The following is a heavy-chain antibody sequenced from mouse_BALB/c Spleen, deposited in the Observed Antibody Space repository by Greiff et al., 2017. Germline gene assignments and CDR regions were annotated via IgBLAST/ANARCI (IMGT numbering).Heavy chain of an antibody. CDR1: GYAFTNYL. D-gene: IGHD1-1*01. CDR2: INPGSGGT. Sequence: VKVVESGAELVRPGTSVKVSCKASGYAFTNYLIEWVKQRPGQGLEWIGVINPGSGGTNYNEKFKGKATLTADKSSSTAYMQLSSLTSDDSAVYFCARGSSSYAMDYWGQGTSVTVSS. V-gene: IGHV1-54*01. CDR3: ARGSSSYAMDY. J-gene: IGHJ4*01.